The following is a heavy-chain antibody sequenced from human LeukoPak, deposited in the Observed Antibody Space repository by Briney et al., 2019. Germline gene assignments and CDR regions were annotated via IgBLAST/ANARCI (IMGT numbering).Heavy chain of an antibody. Sequence: PGGSLRLSCAASGFTFSGHWMSWVRQAPVKGLEWVANINQGGSDKYYVDSVKGRFTISRDNANNLLYLQMNSLRGEDTAVYYCTRDRSRAEDDWGQGTLVTVSS. V-gene: IGHV3-7*01. CDR2: INQGGSDK. J-gene: IGHJ4*02. D-gene: IGHD1-14*01. CDR1: GFTFSGHW. CDR3: TRDRSRAEDD.